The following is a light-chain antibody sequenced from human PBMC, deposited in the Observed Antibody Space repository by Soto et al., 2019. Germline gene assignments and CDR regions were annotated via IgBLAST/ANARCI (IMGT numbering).Light chain of an antibody. V-gene: IGLV2-11*01. Sequence: QSALTQPRSVSGSPGQSVTISSTGTSSDVGGYNYVSWYQQHPGKAPKLMIYDVSKRPSGVPDRFSGSKSGNTASLTISGLQAEDEADYYCCSYAGSYYVFGTGTMLTVL. CDR2: DVS. CDR3: CSYAGSYYV. CDR1: SSDVGGYNY. J-gene: IGLJ1*01.